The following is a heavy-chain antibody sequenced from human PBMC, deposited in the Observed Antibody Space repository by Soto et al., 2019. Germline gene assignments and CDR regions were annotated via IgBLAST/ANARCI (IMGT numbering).Heavy chain of an antibody. Sequence: QVQLQESGPGLVKPSETLSLTCTVSGGSISSYYWSWIRQPPGKGLEWIGYIYYSGSTNYNPSLKSRVTIEVDTSKNQFSLKLSSVTAADTAVYYCARGQGVSFDYWGQGTLVTVSS. CDR2: IYYSGST. CDR3: ARGQGVSFDY. J-gene: IGHJ4*02. V-gene: IGHV4-59*01. CDR1: GGSISSYY. D-gene: IGHD3-10*01.